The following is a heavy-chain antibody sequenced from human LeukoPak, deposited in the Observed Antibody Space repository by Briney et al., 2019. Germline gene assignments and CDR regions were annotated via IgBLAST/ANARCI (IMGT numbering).Heavy chain of an antibody. CDR1: GYTFSNYW. J-gene: IGHJ6*03. CDR3: ARLGTPYYYYYMDV. D-gene: IGHD1-1*01. CDR2: IYPGDSDT. Sequence: GESLKISCRGSGYTFSNYWIAWVRHMPGNGLEWMGIIYPGDSDTKYSPSFQGQVSISADKSFNTAYLQWRSVEASDTAIYYCARLGTPYYYYYMDVWGRGTTVTVSS. V-gene: IGHV5-51*01.